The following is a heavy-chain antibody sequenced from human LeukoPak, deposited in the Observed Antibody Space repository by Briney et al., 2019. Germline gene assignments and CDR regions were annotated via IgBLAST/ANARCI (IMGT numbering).Heavy chain of an antibody. CDR1: GFTFDDYA. J-gene: IGHJ6*02. Sequence: GGSLRLSCAASGFTFDDYAMHWVRQAPGKGLEWVSRISWNSGSIGYADSVKGRFTISRDNAKNSLYLQMNSLRAEDTAVYYCARDPRAGLLWELLGPYMDVWGQGTTVTVSS. V-gene: IGHV3-9*01. CDR2: ISWNSGSI. D-gene: IGHD1-26*01. CDR3: ARDPRAGLLWELLGPYMDV.